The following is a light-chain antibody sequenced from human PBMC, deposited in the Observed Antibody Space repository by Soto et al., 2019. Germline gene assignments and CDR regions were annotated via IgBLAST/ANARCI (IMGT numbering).Light chain of an antibody. V-gene: IGKV1-5*01. CDR2: DVS. Sequence: QMTQSPSTLSAYVGDRVNITRRASQSINNLLAWYQQKTGKDHKFLIYDVSTLESGVKSRFSGSGSGTEFTLNISSLQTEEFATYYCQQYDSYPLTFGGGTKVDNK. J-gene: IGKJ4*01. CDR1: QSINNL. CDR3: QQYDSYPLT.